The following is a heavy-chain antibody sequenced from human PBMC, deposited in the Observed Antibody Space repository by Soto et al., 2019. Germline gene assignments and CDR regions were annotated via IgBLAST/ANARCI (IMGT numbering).Heavy chain of an antibody. CDR3: ARVGDYSNFGYFDL. J-gene: IGHJ2*01. CDR2: ISSSGSTI. Sequence: QVQLVESGGCLVKPGWSLRLSCSASGFTFSDYYISWIRHAPGKGLEWVSYISSSGSTIYYADSVKGRFTISRDNAKNSLYLQMNSLRAEDTAVYYCARVGDYSNFGYFDLWGRGTLVTVSS. V-gene: IGHV3-11*01. CDR1: GFTFSDYY. D-gene: IGHD4-4*01.